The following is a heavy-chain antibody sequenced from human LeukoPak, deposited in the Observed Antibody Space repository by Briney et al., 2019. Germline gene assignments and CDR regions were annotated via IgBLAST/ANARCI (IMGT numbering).Heavy chain of an antibody. Sequence: ASVKVSCKASGYTFTSYGISWVRQAPGQGLEWMGIINPSGGSTSYAQKFQGRVTMTRDTSTSTVYMELSSLRSEDTAVYYCARDDGIAAAEYWGQGTLVTVSS. V-gene: IGHV1-46*01. D-gene: IGHD6-13*01. CDR3: ARDDGIAAAEY. CDR1: GYTFTSYG. J-gene: IGHJ4*02. CDR2: INPSGGST.